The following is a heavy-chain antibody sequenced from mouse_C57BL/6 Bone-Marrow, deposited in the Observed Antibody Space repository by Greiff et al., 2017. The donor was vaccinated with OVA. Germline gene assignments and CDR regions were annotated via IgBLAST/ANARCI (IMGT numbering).Heavy chain of an antibody. CDR1: GYTFTSYW. CDR2: IDPSDSDT. D-gene: IGHD6-1*01. CDR3: ARQSSFLFDY. V-gene: IGHV1-52*01. J-gene: IGHJ2*01. Sequence: VQLQQSGAELVRPGSSVKLSCKASGYTFTSYWMHWVKQRPIQGLEWIGNIDPSDSDTHYNQKFKDKATLTVDKSSSTAYMQLSSLTSEDSAVYYCARQSSFLFDYWGQGTTLTVSS.